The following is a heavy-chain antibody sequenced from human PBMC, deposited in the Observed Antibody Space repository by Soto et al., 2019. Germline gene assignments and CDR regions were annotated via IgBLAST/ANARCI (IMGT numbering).Heavy chain of an antibody. CDR2: ISESGGST. Sequence: GGSLRLSCAASGFSFSDYAMSWARQAPGKGLEWVSVISESGGSTHYADSVRGRFTVSRDNSKNSLSLRMNSLRDEDTAVYFCAKRSPYSSGWYSPIFDYWGQGALVTVSS. CDR3: AKRSPYSSGWYSPIFDY. J-gene: IGHJ4*02. V-gene: IGHV3-23*01. CDR1: GFSFSDYA. D-gene: IGHD6-13*01.